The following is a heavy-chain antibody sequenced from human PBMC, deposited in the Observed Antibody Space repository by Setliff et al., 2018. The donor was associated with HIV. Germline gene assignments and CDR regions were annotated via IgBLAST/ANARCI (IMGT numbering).Heavy chain of an antibody. Sequence: GESLKISCKGSGYKFINYWIGWVRQMPGTGLEWMGIIHVANSDTKYSPSFQGQVTISADKSIDTAYLQWSSLQASDSAMYYCTSAVHGNYYFDYWGQGTLVTVSS. J-gene: IGHJ4*02. CDR2: IHVANSDT. CDR1: GYKFINYW. D-gene: IGHD1-7*01. V-gene: IGHV5-51*01. CDR3: TSAVHGNYYFDY.